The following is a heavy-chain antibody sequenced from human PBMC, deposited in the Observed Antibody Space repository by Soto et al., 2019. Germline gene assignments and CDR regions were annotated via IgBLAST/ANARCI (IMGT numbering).Heavy chain of an antibody. V-gene: IGHV3-30*03. CDR1: GFTFSSYG. J-gene: IGHJ6*02. Sequence: QVQLVESGGGVVQPGRSLRLSCAASGFTFSSYGMHWVRQAPGKGLEWVAVISYDGSNKYYADSVKGRFTISRDNSKNTLYLQMNSLRAEDTAVYYCAVGYCSSTRCYAPRLYYYGMDVWCQGTTVTVSS. CDR2: ISYDGSNK. CDR3: AVGYCSSTRCYAPRLYYYGMDV. D-gene: IGHD2-2*01.